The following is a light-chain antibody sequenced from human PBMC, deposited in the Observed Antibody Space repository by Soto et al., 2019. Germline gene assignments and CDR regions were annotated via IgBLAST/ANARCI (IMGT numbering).Light chain of an antibody. CDR2: NLS. CDR1: SSDVGAYNY. CDR3: STSTTSNALV. Sequence: QSALTQPASVSGSPGQSVTISCFGTSSDVGAYNYVSWYQQHPGKAPKLMIYNLSHRPSGTSSRFSGSKSDRTASLTSSGLQTEDEADYYCSTSTTSNALVFGGGTKLTVL. V-gene: IGLV2-14*01. J-gene: IGLJ2*01.